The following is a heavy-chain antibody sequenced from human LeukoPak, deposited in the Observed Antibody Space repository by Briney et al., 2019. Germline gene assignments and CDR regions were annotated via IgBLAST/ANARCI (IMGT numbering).Heavy chain of an antibody. CDR2: IRYDGSNK. V-gene: IGHV3-30*02. D-gene: IGHD6-13*01. J-gene: IGHJ4*02. CDR3: AKDARYSSSWYYFDY. Sequence: GGSLRLSCAASGFTFSRYGMHWVRQAPGKGLEGVAFIRYDGSNKYYADSVRGRFTISRDNSKNTLYLQMNSLRAEDTAVYYCAKDARYSSSWYYFDYWGQGTLVTVSS. CDR1: GFTFSRYG.